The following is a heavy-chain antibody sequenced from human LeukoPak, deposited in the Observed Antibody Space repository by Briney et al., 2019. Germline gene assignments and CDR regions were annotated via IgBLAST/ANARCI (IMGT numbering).Heavy chain of an antibody. D-gene: IGHD5-12*01. CDR2: IYSGGST. CDR1: GFTVSSNY. CDR3: AKPEDSGYDGLV. J-gene: IGHJ4*02. Sequence: GGSLRLSCAASGFTVSSNYMSWVRQAPGKGLEWVSVIYSGGSTYYADSVKGRFTISRDNSKNTLYLQMNSLRAEDAAVYYCAKPEDSGYDGLVWGQGTLVTVSS. V-gene: IGHV3-53*01.